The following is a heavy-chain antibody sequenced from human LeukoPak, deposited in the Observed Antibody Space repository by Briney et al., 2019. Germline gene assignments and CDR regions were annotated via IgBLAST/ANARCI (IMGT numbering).Heavy chain of an antibody. J-gene: IGHJ4*02. D-gene: IGHD6-13*01. CDR1: ADSIISSTYY. Sequence: SETLSLTCTVSADSIISSTYYWGWIRQPPGKGLEWIGSIYYTGSTYYNPSLKSRVTISIDTSKNQFSLKLSSVTAADTAVYYCVSYRIAAVGTIYWGQGTLVTVSS. CDR3: VSYRIAAVGTIY. V-gene: IGHV4-39*07. CDR2: IYYTGST.